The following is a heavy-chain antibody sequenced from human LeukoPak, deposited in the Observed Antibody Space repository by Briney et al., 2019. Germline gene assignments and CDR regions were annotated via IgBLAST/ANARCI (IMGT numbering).Heavy chain of an antibody. CDR3: ASRAGYSYGPDWYFDL. D-gene: IGHD5-18*01. V-gene: IGHV4-39*07. CDR2: IYSTGNT. J-gene: IGHJ2*01. CDR1: GGSIRISESY. Sequence: SETLSLTCTVSGGSIRISESYWGWIRQSPGKGLEWIGSIYSTGNTYYNPSLKSRVTISVDKSKNQFSLKLSSVTAADTAVYYCASRAGYSYGPDWYFDLWGRGTLVTVSS.